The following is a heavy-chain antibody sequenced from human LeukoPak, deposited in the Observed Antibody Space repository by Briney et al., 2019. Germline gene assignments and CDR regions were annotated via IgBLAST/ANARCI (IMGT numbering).Heavy chain of an antibody. J-gene: IGHJ4*02. CDR1: GYTFTSYT. V-gene: IGHV1-18*01. D-gene: IGHD6-13*01. CDR3: ARVGPDTSGWYFMTDKFDY. CDR2: ISAYNGNI. Sequence: WASVKVSCKVSGYTFTSYTISWVRQAPGQGLEWMGWISAYNGNINYAQKFQGRITMTTNTPTSTAYMDLRSLRFDDTAVYYCARVGPDTSGWYFMTDKFDYWGQGTLVTVSS.